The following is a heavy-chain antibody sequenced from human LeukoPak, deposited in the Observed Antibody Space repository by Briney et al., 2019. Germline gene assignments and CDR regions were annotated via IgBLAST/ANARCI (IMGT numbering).Heavy chain of an antibody. J-gene: IGHJ3*02. Sequence: GGSLRLSCAASRFTFSSYSMNWVRQAPGKGLEWVSSISSSSSYIYYADSVKGRFTISRDNAKNSLYLQMNSLRAEDTAVYYCARTGVGDAFDIWGQGTMVTVSS. D-gene: IGHD3-10*01. V-gene: IGHV3-21*01. CDR2: ISSSSSYI. CDR3: ARTGVGDAFDI. CDR1: RFTFSSYS.